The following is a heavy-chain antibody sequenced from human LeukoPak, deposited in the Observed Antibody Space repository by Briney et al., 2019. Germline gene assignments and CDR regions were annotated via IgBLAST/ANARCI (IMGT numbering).Heavy chain of an antibody. CDR3: AKVGPLS. J-gene: IGHJ4*02. D-gene: IGHD3-16*02. CDR1: GFTFSSYS. Sequence: AGGSLRLSCAASGFTFSSYSMNWVRQAPGKGLEWVSCISSSGSDLYYADSVKGRFTISRDSAKNLLYLQMNSLRADDTAVYYCAKVGPLSWGQGTLVTVSS. CDR2: ISSSGSDL. V-gene: IGHV3-21*06.